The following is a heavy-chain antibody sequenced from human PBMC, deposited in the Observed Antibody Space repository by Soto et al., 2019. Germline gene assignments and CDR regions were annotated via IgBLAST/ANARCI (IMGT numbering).Heavy chain of an antibody. J-gene: IGHJ6*02. CDR1: GYTFTSYG. Sequence: ASVKVSCKASGYTFTSYGISWVRQAPGQGLEWMGWISAYNGNTNYAQKLQGRVTMTTDTSTSTAYMELRSLRSDDTAVYYCAIWFGELLAHLYYYGMDVWGQGTTVTVSS. CDR2: ISAYNGNT. CDR3: AIWFGELLAHLYYYGMDV. V-gene: IGHV1-18*01. D-gene: IGHD3-10*01.